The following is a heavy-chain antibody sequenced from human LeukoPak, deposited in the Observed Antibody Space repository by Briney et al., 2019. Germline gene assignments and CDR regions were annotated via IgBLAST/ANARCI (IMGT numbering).Heavy chain of an antibody. CDR1: GESFSGYS. D-gene: IGHD6-19*01. CDR3: ARHGWHAWYFDL. V-gene: IGHV4-34*01. J-gene: IGHJ2*01. CDR2: INQRRNT. Sequence: SETLSLTCVVYGESFSGYSWSWIRQPPGKGLEWIGEINQRRNTNYNPSLKSRVTISVDTSRNQFSLKLSSVTAADTAVYYCARHGWHAWYFDLWGRGTLVTVSS.